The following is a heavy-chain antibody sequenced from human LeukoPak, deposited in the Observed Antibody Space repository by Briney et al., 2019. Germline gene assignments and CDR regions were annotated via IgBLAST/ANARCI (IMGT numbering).Heavy chain of an antibody. CDR3: ARDLGSNFYYALDY. CDR1: GYTLTSYG. D-gene: IGHD3-22*01. CDR2: ISGYNGNT. J-gene: IGHJ4*02. V-gene: IGHV1-18*01. Sequence: ASVKVSCKASGYTLTSYGISWVRQAPGQGLEWMGWISGYNGNTNYEQKVQGRVTMTTDTSTNTAYMELRSLRSDDTAVYYCARDLGSNFYYALDYWGQGTLVTVSS.